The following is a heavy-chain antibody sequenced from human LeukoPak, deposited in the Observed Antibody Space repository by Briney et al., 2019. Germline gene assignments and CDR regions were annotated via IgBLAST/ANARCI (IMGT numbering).Heavy chain of an antibody. J-gene: IGHJ4*02. Sequence: GASLRLSCAASGFIISSYEMNLVRQAPGKGLEWVGRIKSKTDGGTTDYAAPVNGRFTISRDDSKNTLYLQMNSLRAEDTAVYYCARGGSSGWYGDPFDYWGQGTLVTVSS. CDR1: GFIISSYE. CDR3: ARGGSSGWYGDPFDY. V-gene: IGHV3-15*05. CDR2: IKSKTDGGTT. D-gene: IGHD6-19*01.